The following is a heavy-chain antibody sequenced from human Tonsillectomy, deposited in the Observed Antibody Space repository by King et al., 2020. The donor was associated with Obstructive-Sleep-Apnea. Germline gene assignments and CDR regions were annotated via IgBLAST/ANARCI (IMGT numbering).Heavy chain of an antibody. V-gene: IGHV5-10-1*01. Sequence: QLVQSGPEVKKPGDSLRISCKGLGYNFASYWYSWVRQMPGKGLEWMGVIWPSDPSTQYSPSFEGHITITVDKSITTAYLQCSSLKASDTAIYYCATSSVGSFNYWGQGTLVTVSP. J-gene: IGHJ4*02. CDR1: GYNFASYW. CDR3: ATSSVGSFNY. CDR2: IWPSDPST. D-gene: IGHD1-26*01.